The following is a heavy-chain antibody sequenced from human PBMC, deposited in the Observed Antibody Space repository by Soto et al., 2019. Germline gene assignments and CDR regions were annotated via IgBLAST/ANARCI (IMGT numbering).Heavy chain of an antibody. V-gene: IGHV5-51*01. CDR2: TYPFYSDT. CDR3: GGDFGGDTTGIDY. CDR1: GYTFTYYW. Sequence: GESLKISCECSGYTFTYYWIGWVRQMPGKGLEWMGVTYPFYSDTRYSPSFQGRVTISAAHSTPTAHLGLCGLEASDTAIYYCGGDFGGDTTGIDYWGKGSLVTVSP. J-gene: IGHJ4*01. D-gene: IGHD3-10*01.